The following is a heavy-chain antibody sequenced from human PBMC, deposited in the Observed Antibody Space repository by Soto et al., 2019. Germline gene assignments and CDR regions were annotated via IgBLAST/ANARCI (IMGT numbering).Heavy chain of an antibody. CDR3: ASEYSSGYYSSFDY. J-gene: IGHJ4*02. V-gene: IGHV4-30-4*01. Sequence: QVQLQESGPGLVKPSQTLSLTCTVSGGSISSGDYYWSWIRQPPGKGLEWIGYISYSGSTYYNPSLTSRVTISVDTSNNQFSLKLSSVTAADTAVYYCASEYSSGYYSSFDYWGQGTLVTVST. CDR1: GGSISSGDYY. D-gene: IGHD3-22*01. CDR2: ISYSGST.